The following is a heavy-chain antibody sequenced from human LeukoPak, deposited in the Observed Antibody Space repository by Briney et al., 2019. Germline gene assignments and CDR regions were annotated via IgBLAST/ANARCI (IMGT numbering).Heavy chain of an antibody. D-gene: IGHD3-22*01. CDR1: GFTFSSYA. CDR3: AREGYDSSGSKTHDAFDI. CDR2: ISYDGSNK. Sequence: PGRSLRLSCAASGFTFSSYAMHWVRQAPGKGLEWVAVISYDGSNKYYADSVKGRFTISRDNSKNTLYLQMDSLRAEDTAVYYCAREGYDSSGSKTHDAFDIWGQGTMVTVSS. J-gene: IGHJ3*02. V-gene: IGHV3-30-3*01.